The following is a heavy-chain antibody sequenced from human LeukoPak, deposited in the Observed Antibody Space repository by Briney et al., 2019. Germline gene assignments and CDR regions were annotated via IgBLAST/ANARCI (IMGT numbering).Heavy chain of an antibody. CDR3: ARNGTSSYFDY. CDR1: GGSINSYY. Sequence: PSETLSLTCTVSGGSINSYYWSWIRQPPGKGLEWIGYIYYSGSTNYNPSLKSRVTISLDTSNNQFSLKLSSVTAADTAVYYCARNGTSSYFDYWGQGTLVTVSS. J-gene: IGHJ4*02. CDR2: IYYSGST. V-gene: IGHV4-59*01. D-gene: IGHD2-2*01.